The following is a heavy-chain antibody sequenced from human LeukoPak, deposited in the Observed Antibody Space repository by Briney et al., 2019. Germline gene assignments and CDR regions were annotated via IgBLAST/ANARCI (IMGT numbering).Heavy chain of an antibody. D-gene: IGHD6-19*01. CDR2: IWFDGSKK. J-gene: IGHJ4*02. CDR1: GFNFRSHG. V-gene: IGHV3-33*01. CDR3: VRDPGDSSSGYYFDY. Sequence: PGGSLRLSCAASGFNFRSHGMHWVRQAPGKGLEWVAVIWFDGSKKYYADSVKGRFTISRDDSKNTLYLQINSLRAEDTAVYYCVRDPGDSSSGYYFDYWGRGTLATVSS.